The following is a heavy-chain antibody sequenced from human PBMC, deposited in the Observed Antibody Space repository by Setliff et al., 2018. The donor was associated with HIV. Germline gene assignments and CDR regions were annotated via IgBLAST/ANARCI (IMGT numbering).Heavy chain of an antibody. V-gene: IGHV3-30*02. CDR3: AMSPYSSGLFDY. D-gene: IGHD6-19*01. J-gene: IGHJ4*02. CDR1: GFTFSSYG. CDR2: IRNDGSDK. Sequence: GGSLRLSCAASGFTFSSYGVHWVRQAPGKGLEWVAFIRNDGSDKHYVDSVKGRFTISRDNSKNTLYLQMNSLRAEDTAVYYRAMSPYSSGLFDYWGQGTLVTVSS.